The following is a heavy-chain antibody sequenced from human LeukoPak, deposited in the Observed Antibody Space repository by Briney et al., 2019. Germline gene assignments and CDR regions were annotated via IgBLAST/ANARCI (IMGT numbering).Heavy chain of an antibody. V-gene: IGHV1-69*13. CDR3: ARATAAGTPRFDY. D-gene: IGHD6-13*01. CDR2: IIPIFGTA. J-gene: IGHJ4*02. Sequence: SVRVSCTASGGTFTSYAISWVRQAPGQGLEWMGGIIPIFGTANYAQKFQGRVTITADESTSTAYMELSSLRSEDTAVYYCARATAAGTPRFDYGGQGTLVTVSS. CDR1: GGTFTSYA.